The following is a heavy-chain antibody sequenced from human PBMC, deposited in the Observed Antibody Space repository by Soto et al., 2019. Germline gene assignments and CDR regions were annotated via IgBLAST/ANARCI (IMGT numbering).Heavy chain of an antibody. D-gene: IGHD3-22*01. CDR2: IYYSGST. CDR3: ARATYYYDSSGYYQLKYYFDY. Sequence: SETLSLTCTVSGGSISSYYWSWIRQPPGKGLEWIGYIYYSGSTNYNPSLKSRVTISVDTSKNQFSLKLSSVTAADTAVYYCARATYYYDSSGYYQLKYYFDYWGRGTLVTVSS. V-gene: IGHV4-59*01. J-gene: IGHJ4*02. CDR1: GGSISSYY.